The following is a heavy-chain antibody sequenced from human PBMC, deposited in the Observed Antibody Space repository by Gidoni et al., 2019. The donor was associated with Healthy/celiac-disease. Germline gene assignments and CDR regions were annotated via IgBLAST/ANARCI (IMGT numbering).Heavy chain of an antibody. J-gene: IGHJ4*02. Sequence: QLQLQESGPGLVKPSETLSLPCTASGGSIRSSSYSWGWIRQPPGKGLEWIGSIYYSGITSYNPSLKSRVTISVDTSKNQFSLKLSSVTAADTAVYYCARALDYYDYWGQGTLVTVSS. CDR3: ARALDYYDY. CDR2: IYYSGIT. V-gene: IGHV4-39*07. CDR1: GGSIRSSSYS.